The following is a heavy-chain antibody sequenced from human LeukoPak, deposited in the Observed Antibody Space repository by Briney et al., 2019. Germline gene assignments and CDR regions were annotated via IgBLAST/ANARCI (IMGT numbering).Heavy chain of an antibody. D-gene: IGHD3-22*01. CDR2: INPSGGST. Sequence: GASVKVSCKASGYTFTSYYMHWVRQAPGQGLEWMGIINPSGGSTSYAQKFQGRVTMTRDTSTSTVYMELSSLRSEDTAVYYCATPAYYYDSSGYYRRAFDIWGQGTMVTVSS. CDR1: GYTFTSYY. CDR3: ATPAYYYDSSGYYRRAFDI. V-gene: IGHV1-46*01. J-gene: IGHJ3*02.